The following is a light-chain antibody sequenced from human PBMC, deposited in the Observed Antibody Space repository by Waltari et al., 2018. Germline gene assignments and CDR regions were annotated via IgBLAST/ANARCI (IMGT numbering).Light chain of an antibody. CDR1: QSVSSN. J-gene: IGKJ2*01. Sequence: ETVMTQSPATLSVYPGERVTLSCRASQSVSSNVAWYQQRPGRAPRLLFYAASTRATGLAARFSGSVSGTQFTLTISSLQSEDFAVYFCQQDDNWPLTFGQGTKLEIK. V-gene: IGKV3-15*01. CDR2: AAS. CDR3: QQDDNWPLT.